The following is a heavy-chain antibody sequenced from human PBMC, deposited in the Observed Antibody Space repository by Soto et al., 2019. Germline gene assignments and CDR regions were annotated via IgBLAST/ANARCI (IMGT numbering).Heavy chain of an antibody. Sequence: SETLSLTCTVSGGSISSVGYYWSWIRQHPGKGLEWIGYIYYSGSTYYNPSLKSRVTISVDTSKNQFSLKLSSVTAADTAVYYCAMWYYYDSSGYYYDYWGQGTLVTVYS. CDR1: GGSISSVGYY. D-gene: IGHD3-22*01. V-gene: IGHV4-31*03. CDR2: IYYSGST. CDR3: AMWYYYDSSGYYYDY. J-gene: IGHJ4*02.